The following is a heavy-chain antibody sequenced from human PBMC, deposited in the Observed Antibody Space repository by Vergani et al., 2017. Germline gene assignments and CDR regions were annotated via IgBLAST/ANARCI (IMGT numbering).Heavy chain of an antibody. CDR3: ARDLWFEELFVTYYHYYGMDV. D-gene: IGHD3-10*01. J-gene: IGHJ6*02. V-gene: IGHV4-34*01. CDR2: INHSGST. Sequence: QVQLQQWGAGLLKPSETLSPICAVYGGPFSGYYWSRIRPPPGKGLEWIGEINHSGSTNYNPSLKSRVTISVDTSKNQFSLKLSSVTAADTAVYYCARDLWFEELFVTYYHYYGMDVWGQGTTVTVSS. CDR1: GGPFSGYY.